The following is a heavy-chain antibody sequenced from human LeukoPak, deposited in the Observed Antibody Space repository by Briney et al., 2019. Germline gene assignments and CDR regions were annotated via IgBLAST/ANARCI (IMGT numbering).Heavy chain of an antibody. CDR3: ARVVASYAFDI. Sequence: GGSLRLSCAASGFTFSSYSMNWVRQAPGKGLEWVSSISSSSSYIYYADSVKGRFTISRDNAKNSLYLQMNSLRAEDTAVYYCARVVASYAFDIWGQGTMVTVSS. D-gene: IGHD2-15*01. CDR2: ISSSSSYI. J-gene: IGHJ3*02. V-gene: IGHV3-21*01. CDR1: GFTFSSYS.